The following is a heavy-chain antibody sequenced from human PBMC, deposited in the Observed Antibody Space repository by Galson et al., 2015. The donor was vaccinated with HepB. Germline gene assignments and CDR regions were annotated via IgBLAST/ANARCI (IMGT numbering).Heavy chain of an antibody. J-gene: IGHJ6*03. D-gene: IGHD3-3*01. V-gene: IGHV4-59*01. CDR1: GDSITTFY. CDR3: ARAGSEGFWDGSYYSYYYMDV. CDR2: IFYTGSA. Sequence: SETLSLTCTVSGDSITTFYWAWIRQAPGRGLECLGYIFYTGSADYGPSVRGRVSISVDTSKNQISLRLGSVTAADTAIYYCARAGSEGFWDGSYYSYYYMDVWGKGATVTVSS.